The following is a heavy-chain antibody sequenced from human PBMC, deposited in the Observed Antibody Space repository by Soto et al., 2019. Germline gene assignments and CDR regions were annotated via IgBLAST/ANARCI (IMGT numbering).Heavy chain of an antibody. Sequence: GGSLRLSCAASGFTFSSYSINWVRQAPGKGLEWVSSISSSSSYIYYADSVKGRFTISRDNAKNSLYLQMNSLRAEDTAVYYCARDTTHTSVILGTYYYYYYMDVWGKGTTVTVSS. CDR2: ISSSSSYI. J-gene: IGHJ6*03. D-gene: IGHD3-16*01. V-gene: IGHV3-21*01. CDR3: ARDTTHTSVILGTYYYYYYMDV. CDR1: GFTFSSYS.